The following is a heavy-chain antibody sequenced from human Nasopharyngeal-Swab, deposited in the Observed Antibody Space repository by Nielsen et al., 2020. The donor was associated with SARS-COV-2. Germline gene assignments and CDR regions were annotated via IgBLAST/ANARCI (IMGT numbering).Heavy chain of an antibody. CDR1: GGSFSGYS. CDR3: ARTAGYYYMDV. V-gene: IGHV4-59*01. D-gene: IGHD6-13*01. Sequence: SETLSLTCAVYGGSFSGYSWSWIRLPPGKGLEWIGYIYYSGSTNYSPSLKSRVTISVDTSKNQFSLKLNSVTAADTAVYYCARTAGYYYMDVWGKGTTVTVSS. J-gene: IGHJ6*03. CDR2: IYYSGST.